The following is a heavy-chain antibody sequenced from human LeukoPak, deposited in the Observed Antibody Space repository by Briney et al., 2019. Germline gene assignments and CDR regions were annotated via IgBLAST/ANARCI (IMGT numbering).Heavy chain of an antibody. CDR1: GFTVSGNY. J-gene: IGHJ6*02. CDR3: AGRGHVPPYYYYGMDV. CDR2: IYSGGST. Sequence: PGGSLRLSCAASGFTVSGNYMSWVRQAPGKGLEWVSVIYSGGSTHYADSVKGRFTISRDNSKNTLYLKMTSLRDEDTAEYYCAGRGHVPPYYYYGMDVWGQGTTVTVSS. D-gene: IGHD2-2*01. V-gene: IGHV3-53*01.